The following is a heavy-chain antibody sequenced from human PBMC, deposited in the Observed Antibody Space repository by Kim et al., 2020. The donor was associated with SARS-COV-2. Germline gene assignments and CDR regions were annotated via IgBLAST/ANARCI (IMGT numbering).Heavy chain of an antibody. D-gene: IGHD3-22*01. J-gene: IGHJ6*02. CDR2: IIPILGIA. CDR3: ARVPGYYDSSGSPRLLGMDV. Sequence: SVKVSCKPSGGTFSSYAISWVRQAPGQGLEWMGRIIPILGIANYAQKFQGRVTITADKSTSTAYMELSSLRSEDTAVYYCARVPGYYDSSGSPRLLGMDVWGQGTTVTVSS. CDR1: GGTFSSYA. V-gene: IGHV1-69*04.